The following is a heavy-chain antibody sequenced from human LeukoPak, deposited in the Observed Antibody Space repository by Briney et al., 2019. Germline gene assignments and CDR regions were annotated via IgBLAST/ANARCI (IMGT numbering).Heavy chain of an antibody. V-gene: IGHV3-48*03. J-gene: IGHJ4*02. CDR3: ARDPGNTAIDY. D-gene: IGHD5-18*01. Sequence: GGSLRLSCAASGFTFSSYEMNWVRQAPGKGLEWVSYISSSGSAIYYADSVKGRFTISRDNAKNSLYLQMNSLRAEDTAIYYCARDPGNTAIDYWGRGTLVTVSS. CDR2: ISSSGSAI. CDR1: GFTFSSYE.